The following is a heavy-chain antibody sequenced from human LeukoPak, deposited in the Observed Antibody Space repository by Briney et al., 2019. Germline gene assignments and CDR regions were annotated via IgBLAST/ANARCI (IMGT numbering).Heavy chain of an antibody. J-gene: IGHJ6*03. Sequence: PSQTLSLTCSVSGDSISGGIFYWSWVRQPPAKGLEWIGYVYHSGTTYYTPSLKSRVTISVDNSKNQFSLKLNSVTVADTAVYYCARAPPGNSYFYYYMDVWGKGTTVTVSS. V-gene: IGHV4-30-2*01. CDR3: ARAPPGNSYFYYYMDV. CDR1: GDSISGGIFY. CDR2: VYHSGTT. D-gene: IGHD1-1*01.